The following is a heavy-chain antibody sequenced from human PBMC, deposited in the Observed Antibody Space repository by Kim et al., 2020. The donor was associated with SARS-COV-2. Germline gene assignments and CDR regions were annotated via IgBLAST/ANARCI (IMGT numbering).Heavy chain of an antibody. D-gene: IGHD1-20*01. Sequence: GGSLRLSCAASGFIFSNYSMSWVRQTPGKGLEWVALIRPGAVPTYSDSLQGRFVVSRDNSKNSLPLQMNSLTAEDTARYFCAAEYNTFGQPHYSFWGQGILVTVSS. CDR3: AAEYNTFGQPHYSF. CDR1: GFIFSNYS. CDR2: IRPGAVPT. V-gene: IGHV3-23*01. J-gene: IGHJ4*01.